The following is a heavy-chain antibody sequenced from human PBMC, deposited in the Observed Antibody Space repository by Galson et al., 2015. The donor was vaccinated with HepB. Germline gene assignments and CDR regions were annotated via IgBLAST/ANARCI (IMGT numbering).Heavy chain of an antibody. CDR1: GFTFSSYG. V-gene: IGHV3-30*18. CDR2: ISYDGSNK. Sequence: SLRLSCAASGFTFSSYGMHWVRQAPGKGLEWVAVISYDGSNKYYADSVKGRFTISRDNSKNTLYLQMNSLRAEDTAVYYCAKDYYDSSGYQTGPLDYWGQGTLVTVSS. J-gene: IGHJ4*02. CDR3: AKDYYDSSGYQTGPLDY. D-gene: IGHD3-22*01.